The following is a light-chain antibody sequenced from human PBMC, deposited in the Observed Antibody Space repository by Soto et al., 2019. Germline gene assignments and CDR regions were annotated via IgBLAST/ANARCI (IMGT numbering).Light chain of an antibody. V-gene: IGKV4-1*01. J-gene: IGKJ3*01. CDR1: QSVLYSSNNMNY. Sequence: DIVMTQSPDSLAVSLGERATINCKSSQSVLYSSNNMNYLAWYQQKPGQPPKLLIYWASTRESGVPDRFSGSGSGTDFTLTISSLQAEDVAVYYCQQYYSTPPTFGPGTKVDIK. CDR3: QQYYSTPPT. CDR2: WAS.